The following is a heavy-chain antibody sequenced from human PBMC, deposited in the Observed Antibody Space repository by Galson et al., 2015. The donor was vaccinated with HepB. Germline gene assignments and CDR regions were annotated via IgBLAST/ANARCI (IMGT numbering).Heavy chain of an antibody. CDR1: GSTLTELS. J-gene: IGHJ4*02. V-gene: IGHV1-24*01. CDR3: ATAVYGSGSYFYPFDY. CDR2: FDPEDGET. D-gene: IGHD3-10*01. Sequence: SVTVSCKVSGSTLTELSMHWVRQAPGKGLEWMGGFDPEDGETIYAQKFQGRVTMTEDTSTDTAYMELSSLRSEDTAVYYCATAVYGSGSYFYPFDYWGQGTLVTVSS.